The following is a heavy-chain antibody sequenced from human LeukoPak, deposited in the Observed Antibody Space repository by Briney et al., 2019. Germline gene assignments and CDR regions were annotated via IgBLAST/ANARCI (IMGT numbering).Heavy chain of an antibody. J-gene: IGHJ5*02. Sequence: PGGSLRLSCAASGFSFRDFWMTWVRQAPGKGLEWVANIKQDGSDKYYVDSVKGRFTISRDNAKNSVYLQMNSLRAEDTALYYCARAVAENWFDPWGQGTLVTVSS. CDR2: IKQDGSDK. V-gene: IGHV3-7*01. CDR3: ARAVAENWFDP. CDR1: GFSFRDFW. D-gene: IGHD6-19*01.